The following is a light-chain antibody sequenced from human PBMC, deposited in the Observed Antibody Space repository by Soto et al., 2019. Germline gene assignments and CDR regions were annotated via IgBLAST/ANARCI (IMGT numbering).Light chain of an antibody. V-gene: IGKV3-20*01. CDR2: GAS. CDR1: QSVSSSY. Sequence: ETVLTQSPGTLSLSPGERATLSCRASQSVSSSYLAWYQQKPGQAPRLPTYGASTRATGIPDRFSGSGSGTDFTLTISRLEPEDFAVYYCQQYDSSPKTFGQGTKVEIK. J-gene: IGKJ1*01. CDR3: QQYDSSPKT.